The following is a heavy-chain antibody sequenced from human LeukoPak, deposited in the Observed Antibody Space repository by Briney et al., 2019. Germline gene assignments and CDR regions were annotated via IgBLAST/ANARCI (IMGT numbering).Heavy chain of an antibody. D-gene: IGHD2-15*01. CDR1: GFTFSSYE. V-gene: IGHV3-48*03. CDR3: AKDCRNCYSSEYFQH. J-gene: IGHJ1*01. CDR2: ISSSGSTI. Sequence: GGSLRLSCAAPGFTFSSYEMNWVRRAPGKGLEWVSYISSSGSTIYYADSVKGRFTISRDNAKNSLYLQMNSLRAEDTAVYYCAKDCRNCYSSEYFQHWGQGTLVTVSS.